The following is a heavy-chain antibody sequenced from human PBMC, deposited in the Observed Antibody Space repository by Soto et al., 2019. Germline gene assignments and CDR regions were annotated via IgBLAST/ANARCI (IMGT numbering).Heavy chain of an antibody. Sequence: QVQLVQSGAEVKDPGASVKVSCKASGYTFTNFGVSWVRQAPGQGLEWMGWISTNNGNTLDSQKFQDRVTMTTDTSTSTAYLELRSLRSDDTAVYYCATSGGSGSWYYWGQGTLVTVSS. D-gene: IGHD3-10*01. CDR3: ATSGGSGSWYY. CDR2: ISTNNGNT. V-gene: IGHV1-18*01. J-gene: IGHJ4*02. CDR1: GYTFTNFG.